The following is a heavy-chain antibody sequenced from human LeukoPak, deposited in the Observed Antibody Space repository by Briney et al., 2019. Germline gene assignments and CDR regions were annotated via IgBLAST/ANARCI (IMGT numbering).Heavy chain of an antibody. D-gene: IGHD6-6*01. J-gene: IGHJ4*02. CDR2: IIPILGIA. Sequence: SVKVSCKASGGTFSSYAISWVRQAPGQGLEWMGRIIPILGIANYAQNFQGRVTITRDTPSRTAFLEVTRLRTDDTAVYYCARDKQYVQFDSWGQGTLVTVSS. CDR1: GGTFSSYA. CDR3: ARDKQYVQFDS. V-gene: IGHV1-69*04.